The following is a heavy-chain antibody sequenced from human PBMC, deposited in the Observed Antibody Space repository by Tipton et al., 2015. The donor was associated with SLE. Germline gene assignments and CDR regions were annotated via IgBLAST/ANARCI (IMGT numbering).Heavy chain of an antibody. CDR2: ISSSSSYI. CDR1: GFTFSSYN. CDR3: ASQLAPYYYGMDV. V-gene: IGHV3-21*01. D-gene: IGHD2-2*01. Sequence: SLRLSCAASGFTFSSYNMNWVRQAPGKGLEWVSSISSSSSYIYYADSVKGRFTISRDNAKNSLYLQMNSLRAEDTAVYYCASQLAPYYYGMDVWGQGTTVTVSS. J-gene: IGHJ6*02.